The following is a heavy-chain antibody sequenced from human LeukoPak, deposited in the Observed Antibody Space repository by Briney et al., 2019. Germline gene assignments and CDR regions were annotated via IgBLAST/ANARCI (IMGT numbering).Heavy chain of an antibody. CDR3: AKGTGNPRWYWFDP. CDR2: FSWNSGST. D-gene: IGHD5-24*01. V-gene: IGHV3-23*01. CDR1: GFTFDDYA. Sequence: PGGSLRLSCAASGFTFDDYAMHWVRQAPGKGLEWVSGFSWNSGSTYYADSVKGRFTISRDNSKNTLYLQMNSLRAEDTAVYYCAKGTGNPRWYWFDPWGQGTLVTVSS. J-gene: IGHJ5*02.